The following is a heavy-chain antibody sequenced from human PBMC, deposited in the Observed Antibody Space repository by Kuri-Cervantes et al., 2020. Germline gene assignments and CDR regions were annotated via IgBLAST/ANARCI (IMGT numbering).Heavy chain of an antibody. Sequence: ASVKVSCKASGYTFTSYYMHWVRQAPGQGLERMGIINPSGGSTNYAQKFQGRVTMTRDTSTSTVYMELSSLRSEDTAVYYCARDGSSGYYYFDYWGQGTLVTVSS. D-gene: IGHD3-22*01. CDR3: ARDGSSGYYYFDY. J-gene: IGHJ4*02. CDR1: GYTFTSYY. V-gene: IGHV1-46*01. CDR2: INPSGGST.